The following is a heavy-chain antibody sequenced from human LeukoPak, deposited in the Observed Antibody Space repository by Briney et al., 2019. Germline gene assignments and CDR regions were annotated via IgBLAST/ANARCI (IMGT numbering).Heavy chain of an antibody. CDR2: IKEDRTAD. CDR3: VRGGWELDY. Sequence: GGSLRLSCAASGFSVRDFWMAWVRQAPGKGLEWVAHIKEDRTADYYVDSVKGRFTISKGDGKNSLHLQMNSLRVEDTAVYYCVRGGWELDYWGQGTLVTVSS. CDR1: GFSVRDFW. J-gene: IGHJ4*02. D-gene: IGHD4-23*01. V-gene: IGHV3-7*01.